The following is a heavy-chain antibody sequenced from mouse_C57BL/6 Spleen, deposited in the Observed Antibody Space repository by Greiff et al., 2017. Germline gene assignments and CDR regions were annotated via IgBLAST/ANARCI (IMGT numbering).Heavy chain of an antibody. CDR3: ARLTVTWDY. Sequence: EVQLQQSVAELVRPGASVTLSCPASGFHIKNTYMHWVKLRPEQGLEWIGRIDPANGNTKYAPKFQGKAPITADTSSNTAYLQLSSLTSEDTAIYYCARLTVTWDYWGQGTTLTVAS. CDR2: IDPANGNT. J-gene: IGHJ2*01. V-gene: IGHV14-3*01. CDR1: GFHIKNTY. D-gene: IGHD4-1*01.